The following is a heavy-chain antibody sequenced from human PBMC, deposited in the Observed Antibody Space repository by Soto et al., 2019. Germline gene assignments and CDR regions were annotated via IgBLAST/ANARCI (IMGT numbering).Heavy chain of an antibody. CDR1: GFTLRRHA. J-gene: IGHJ6*02. D-gene: IGHD6-13*01. V-gene: IGHV3-33*01. Sequence: QVQLVESGGGVVQPGRSLRLSCTASGFTLRRHAMHGVRQAPGKGLEWLSQIWYDGSNKYYADSVKGRFTTSRDDSKNTLFLQMNSLRVEDTAVYYCARDGQQLAPYALDVWGQGISVIVSS. CDR2: IWYDGSNK. CDR3: ARDGQQLAPYALDV.